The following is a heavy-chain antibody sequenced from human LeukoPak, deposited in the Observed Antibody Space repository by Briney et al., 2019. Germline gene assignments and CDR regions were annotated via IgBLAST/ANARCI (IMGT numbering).Heavy chain of an antibody. CDR2: INSDGSST. J-gene: IGHJ4*02. CDR1: GFTFSPYW. V-gene: IGHV3-74*01. D-gene: IGHD3-22*01. CDR3: VRDMGYYDKV. Sequence: PGGSLRLSCAASGFTFSPYWMPWVRQAPGKGLVWVSRINSDGSSTNYADSVKGRFTISRDNAKNTLYLQMNSLGAEDTAVYYCVRDMGYYDKVWGQGTLVTVSS.